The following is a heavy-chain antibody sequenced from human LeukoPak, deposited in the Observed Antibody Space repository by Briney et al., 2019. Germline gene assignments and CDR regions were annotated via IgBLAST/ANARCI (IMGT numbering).Heavy chain of an antibody. CDR1: GFTFSSYS. V-gene: IGHV3-48*04. Sequence: GGSLRLSCAASGFTFSSYSMNWVRQAPGKELEWVSYISSSGSTIYYADSVKGRFTISRDNAKNSLYLQMNSLRAEDTAVYYCARDKGYCSNGVCYDVPAYYMDVWGKGTTVTVSS. CDR3: ARDKGYCSNGVCYDVPAYYMDV. CDR2: ISSSGSTI. D-gene: IGHD2-8*01. J-gene: IGHJ6*03.